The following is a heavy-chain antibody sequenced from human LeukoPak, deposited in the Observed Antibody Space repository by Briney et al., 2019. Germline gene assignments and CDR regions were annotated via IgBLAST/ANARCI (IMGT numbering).Heavy chain of an antibody. CDR1: GYILTNYY. CDR2: INPNSGGT. CDR3: ASAFPSSLGYYYYYMDV. J-gene: IGHJ6*03. D-gene: IGHD3-16*01. V-gene: IGHV1-2*02. Sequence: ASVKVSCKASGYILTNYYMHWVRQAPGQGLEWMGWINPNSGGTNYAQKFQGRVTMTRDTSISTAYMELSRLRSDDTAVYYCASAFPSSLGYYYYYMDVWGKGTTVTVSS.